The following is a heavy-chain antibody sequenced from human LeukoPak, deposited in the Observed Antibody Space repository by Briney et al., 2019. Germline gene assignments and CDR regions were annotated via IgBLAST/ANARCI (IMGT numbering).Heavy chain of an antibody. D-gene: IGHD4-11*01. V-gene: IGHV3-66*01. J-gene: IGHJ5*02. CDR2: IYTGGNT. CDR1: GFTVSSNY. CDR3: ARGLIYSPNWFDP. Sequence: GGSLRLYCAGSGFTVSSNYMSWVRQAPGKGLELVSVIYTGGNTYYADSVKGRFTISRDNSKNTLYLQMNSLRAEDTAVYYCARGLIYSPNWFDPWGQGTLVTVSS.